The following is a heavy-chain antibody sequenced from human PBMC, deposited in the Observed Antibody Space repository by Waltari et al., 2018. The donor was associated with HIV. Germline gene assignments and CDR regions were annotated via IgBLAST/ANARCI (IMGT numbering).Heavy chain of an antibody. CDR1: GFTFSTYW. J-gene: IGHJ2*01. V-gene: IGHV3-74*01. D-gene: IGHD2-15*01. Sequence: EVQLVESGGGLVQPGGSLRVSCAASGFTFSTYWMHWVRQAPGKGMAVVSRINSKGNKTSEADSVKGRFTISRDNAKNTLYLQMNSLRVEDSAVYYCVKDSCTSGASCSDSYWYLPFWGRGTLVTVSS. CDR3: VKDSCTSGASCSDSYWYLPF. CDR2: INSKGNKT.